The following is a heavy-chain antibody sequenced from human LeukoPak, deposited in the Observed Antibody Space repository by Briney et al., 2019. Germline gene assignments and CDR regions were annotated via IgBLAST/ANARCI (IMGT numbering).Heavy chain of an antibody. CDR3: ARFSYDSSGYYGSNY. Sequence: NPSETLSLTCTVSGGSISSYYWSWIRQPAGKGLEWIGRIYTSGSTNYNPSLKSRVTISVDTSKNQFSLKLSSVTAADTAVYYCARFSYDSSGYYGSNYWGQGTLVTVSS. J-gene: IGHJ4*02. D-gene: IGHD3-22*01. V-gene: IGHV4-4*07. CDR1: GGSISSYY. CDR2: IYTSGST.